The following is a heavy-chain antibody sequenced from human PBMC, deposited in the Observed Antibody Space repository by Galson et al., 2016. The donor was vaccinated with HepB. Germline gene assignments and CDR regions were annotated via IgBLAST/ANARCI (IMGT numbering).Heavy chain of an antibody. CDR3: GKDTSAVEAADEY. CDR1: GFTFSTCA. CDR2: VSGSGYNT. Sequence: SLRLSCAASGFTFSTCAMSWVRQAPGKGLEWVSTVSGSGYNTYYANLVKGRFTISRDNSKNTLNLQMDSLRVEDTAIYYCGKDTSAVEAADEYWGQGTLVTVSS. J-gene: IGHJ4*02. V-gene: IGHV3-23*01. D-gene: IGHD2-15*01.